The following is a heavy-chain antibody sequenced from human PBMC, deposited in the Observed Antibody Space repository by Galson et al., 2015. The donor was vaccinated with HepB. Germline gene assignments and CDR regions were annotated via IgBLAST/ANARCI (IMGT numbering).Heavy chain of an antibody. V-gene: IGHV6-1*01. J-gene: IGHJ4*02. CDR1: GDSVSSKGAA. Sequence: CAISGDSVSSKGAAWNWIRQSPSSGLEWLGRTYYRSNWCNDYAVSVKSRITINPDTSKNQVSLQLNSVTPEDTAVYYCAREGNYFDYWGQGTLVTVSS. CDR2: TYYRSNWCN. CDR3: AREGNYFDY.